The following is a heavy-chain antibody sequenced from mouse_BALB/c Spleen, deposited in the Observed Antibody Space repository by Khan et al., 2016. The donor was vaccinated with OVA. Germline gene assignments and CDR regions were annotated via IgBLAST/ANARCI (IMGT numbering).Heavy chain of an antibody. J-gene: IGHJ2*01. CDR3: ARTNA. CDR1: GFNIKDTY. Sequence: VQLQQSGAELVKPGASVKLSCTATGFNIKDTYMHWVKQSPEQGLEWIGRIDPATGNTKYDPKFQGKATITADTSSNTAYRQLSSLTCEDTAGYYCARTNAWGQGTTLTVSS. CDR2: IDPATGNT. V-gene: IGHV14-3*02.